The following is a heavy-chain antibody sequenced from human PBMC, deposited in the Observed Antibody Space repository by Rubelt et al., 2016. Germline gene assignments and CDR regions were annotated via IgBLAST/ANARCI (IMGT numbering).Heavy chain of an antibody. Sequence: EVQLVQSGAEVKKPGESLRISCKGSGYSFTTYWISWVRQTPGKGLEWLGRIDPSDSYINYSPSFQGHVTISADKSISTAYLQWSSLKASDTAMYYCGRGNSWYPLWGQGTLVTVSS. CDR2: IDPSDSYI. CDR1: GYSFTTYW. V-gene: IGHV5-10-1*03. CDR3: GRGNSWYPL. J-gene: IGHJ4*02. D-gene: IGHD6-13*01.